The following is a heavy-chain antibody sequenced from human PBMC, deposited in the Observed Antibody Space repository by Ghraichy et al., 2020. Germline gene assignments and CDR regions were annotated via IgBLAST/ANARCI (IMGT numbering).Heavy chain of an antibody. V-gene: IGHV3-66*01. J-gene: IGHJ4*02. Sequence: GGSLRLSCSVSGITVSSHYVTWVRRAPGKGLEWLSILYVDGSTHYADSVKGRFTISRDTSMNTVNLQLTSLRADDTAVYYCARVMMEWVRGDFYFDYWGQGALVTVTS. CDR1: GITVSSHY. D-gene: IGHD3-16*01. CDR3: ARVMMEWVRGDFYFDY. CDR2: LYVDGST.